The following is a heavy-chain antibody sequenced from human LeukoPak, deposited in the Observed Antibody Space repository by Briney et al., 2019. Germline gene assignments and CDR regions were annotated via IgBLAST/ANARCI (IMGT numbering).Heavy chain of an antibody. CDR2: ISGGGHST. J-gene: IGHJ4*02. Sequence: GGSLRLSCAVSGLTFTDYAMSWVRQAPGEGLEWVSSISGGGHSTYYVDSVKGRFTISRDNSKDTLYLQMNNLRAEDTALYYCAKLPPRDYCSRSSCRDYWGRGAQVTVSS. V-gene: IGHV3-23*01. D-gene: IGHD2-2*01. CDR1: GLTFTDYA. CDR3: AKLPPRDYCSRSSCRDY.